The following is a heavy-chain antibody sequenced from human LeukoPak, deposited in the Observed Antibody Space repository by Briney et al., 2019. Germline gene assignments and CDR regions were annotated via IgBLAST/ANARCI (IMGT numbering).Heavy chain of an antibody. CDR2: IYYSGST. CDR3: ARESGLGRLLNWFDP. CDR1: GGPISSVDYY. V-gene: IGHV4-30-4*08. Sequence: SETLSLTCTVSGGPISSVDYYWSWIRKPPAKGLEWFGFIYYSGSTYYNPSLKSRVTISVDTSKNQFSLKLNSVTAADTAVYYCARESGLGRLLNWFDPWGQGTLVTVSS. J-gene: IGHJ5*02. D-gene: IGHD3-3*01.